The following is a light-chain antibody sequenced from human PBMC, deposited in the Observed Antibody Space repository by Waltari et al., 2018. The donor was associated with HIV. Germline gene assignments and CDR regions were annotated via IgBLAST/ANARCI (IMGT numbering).Light chain of an antibody. Sequence: QSALTQPASVSGSPGQSITISCTGTSSDVGGYNYVSWYQKHPGKAPKLMIYDVSNRASGVSNRFSGSKSGNTASLTISGLQAEDEADYYCSSYTSSSTLVVFGGGTKLTVL. V-gene: IGLV2-14*01. CDR1: SSDVGGYNY. J-gene: IGLJ2*01. CDR2: DVS. CDR3: SSYTSSSTLVV.